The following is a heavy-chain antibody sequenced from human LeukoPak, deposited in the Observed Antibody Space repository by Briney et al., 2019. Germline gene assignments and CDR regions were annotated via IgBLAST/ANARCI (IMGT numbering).Heavy chain of an antibody. D-gene: IGHD3-22*01. Sequence: GASLRLSCAASGFTFSSYAMSWVRQPPGKGLEWVSAISGSGSNTYYADSVKGRFTISRDNSKNTLYLQMNTLRTEDTAVYYCAKEPQIDRRPDYWGQGTLVTVSS. CDR2: ISGSGSNT. V-gene: IGHV3-23*01. CDR1: GFTFSSYA. CDR3: AKEPQIDRRPDY. J-gene: IGHJ4*02.